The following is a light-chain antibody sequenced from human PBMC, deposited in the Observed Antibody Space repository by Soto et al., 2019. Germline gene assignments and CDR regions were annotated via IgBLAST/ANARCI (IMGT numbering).Light chain of an antibody. CDR2: IAS. V-gene: IGKV3-20*01. CDR3: QQYGTSSWT. CDR1: QSVNSDY. J-gene: IGKJ1*01. Sequence: EIVLTQSPGTLSLFPGERATLSCRATQSVNSDYLAWYQQKPGQAPRLLIYIASRRATGIPDRFSGGGSGTDFTLTINRLEPEYFAVYYCQQYGTSSWTFGQGTKVEIK.